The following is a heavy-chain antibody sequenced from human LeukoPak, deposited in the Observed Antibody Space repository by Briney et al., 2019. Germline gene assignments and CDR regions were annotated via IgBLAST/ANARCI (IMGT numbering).Heavy chain of an antibody. Sequence: SETLSLTCAVSGYSISSGYYWGWIRQPPGKGLEWIGSIYHSGSTYYNPSLKSRVTISVDMSKNQFSLKLSSVTAADTAVYYCASLYYDILTGYPEGYFDLWGRGTLVTVSS. CDR2: IYHSGST. V-gene: IGHV4-38-2*01. D-gene: IGHD3-9*01. J-gene: IGHJ2*01. CDR3: ASLYYDILTGYPEGYFDL. CDR1: GYSISSGYY.